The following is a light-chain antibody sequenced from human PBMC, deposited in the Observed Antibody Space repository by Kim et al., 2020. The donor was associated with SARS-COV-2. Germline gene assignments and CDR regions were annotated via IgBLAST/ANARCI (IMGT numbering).Light chain of an antibody. V-gene: IGKV3-20*01. CDR1: QSVSSNY. CDR2: GAS. J-gene: IGKJ4*01. Sequence: PGERATVSCRASQSVSSNYLAWYQQKPGQAPRLLIYGASSRATGIPDRFSGSGSETDFILTISRLDSEDFAVYYCQHYGTSPLTFGGGTKV. CDR3: QHYGTSPLT.